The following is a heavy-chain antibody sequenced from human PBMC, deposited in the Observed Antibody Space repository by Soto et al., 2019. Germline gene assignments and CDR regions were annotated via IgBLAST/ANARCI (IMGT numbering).Heavy chain of an antibody. J-gene: IGHJ6*03. CDR2: SRNKAKSYTT. CDR1: GFTFSDHH. CDR3: ARGSTIDSYYYMDV. V-gene: IGHV3-72*01. D-gene: IGHD5-12*01. Sequence: EVQLADSGGGLVQPGGSLRLSCAASGFTFSDHHMDWVRQAPGKGLEWVGRSRNKAKSYTTEYAASVQGRFSISRDDSKKSLYLQMDSLKTEDTAVYYCARGSTIDSYYYMDVWGKGTTVTVSS.